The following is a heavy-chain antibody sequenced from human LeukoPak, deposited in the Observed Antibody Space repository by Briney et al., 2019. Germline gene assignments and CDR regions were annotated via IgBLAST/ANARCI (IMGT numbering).Heavy chain of an antibody. CDR3: ARVAKERVGGVYYFDY. J-gene: IGHJ4*02. Sequence: GGSLRLSCAASGFTFSDYDMHWVRQATGKGLEWVSAIGTAGDTYYTGSVKGRFTISRENAKNSLYLQMNSLRAGDSAVYYCARVAKERVGGVYYFDYWGQGTLVTASS. V-gene: IGHV3-13*01. CDR1: GFTFSDYD. D-gene: IGHD1-1*01. CDR2: IGTAGDT.